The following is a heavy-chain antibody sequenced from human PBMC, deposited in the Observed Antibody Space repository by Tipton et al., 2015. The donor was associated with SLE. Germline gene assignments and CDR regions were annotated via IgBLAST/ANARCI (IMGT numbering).Heavy chain of an antibody. CDR3: ARGQAVPSSPRAFDM. V-gene: IGHV1-18*01. J-gene: IGHJ3*02. CDR1: GYTFNSYG. Sequence: QSGAEVKQPGASVNVSCEASGYTFNSYGINWVRQAPGQGLEWMGWISAYNGDTNFAQDLQGRVTMTTDTSTSTAYMELRSLSSDDPAIYYCARGQAVPSSPRAFDMWGQGTMVTVSS. D-gene: IGHD2-2*01. CDR2: ISAYNGDT.